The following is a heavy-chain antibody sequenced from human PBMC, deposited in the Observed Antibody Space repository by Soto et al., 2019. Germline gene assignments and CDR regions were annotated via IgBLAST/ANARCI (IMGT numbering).Heavy chain of an antibody. CDR3: AHTPLTYSGGWLVSFDY. V-gene: IGHV2-5*02. D-gene: IGHD6-19*01. CDR2: IYWADDK. CDR1: GFSLSTSGVG. J-gene: IGHJ4*02. Sequence: QITLKESGPTLVKPTQTLTLTCTFSGFSLSTSGVGVGWFREPQGKALEGLALIYWADDKRYSPSLKIRLTITNDPSKNQVVLTMTNMDPVDTATYYCAHTPLTYSGGWLVSFDYWGQGTLVTVSS.